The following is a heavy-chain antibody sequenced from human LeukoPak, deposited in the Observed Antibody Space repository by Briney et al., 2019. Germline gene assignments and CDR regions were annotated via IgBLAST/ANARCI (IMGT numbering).Heavy chain of an antibody. CDR2: IIGRGGST. CDR3: AKGPRSLIWFASYDYFDY. V-gene: IGHV3-23*01. D-gene: IGHD3-10*01. J-gene: IGHJ4*02. CDR1: GFTFSSYA. Sequence: GGALRLSLAASGFTFSSYAMSWVRQAPGKGLEWVSAIIGRGGSTYYADSVKGRFTISRANSKNTLYLQMNSMRDEDTAVYYCAKGPRSLIWFASYDYFDYWGQGTLVTVSS.